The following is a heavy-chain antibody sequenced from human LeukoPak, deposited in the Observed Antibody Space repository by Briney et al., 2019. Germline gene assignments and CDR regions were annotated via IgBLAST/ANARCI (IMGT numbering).Heavy chain of an antibody. Sequence: ASVKVSCKASGYTFTGYYMHWVRQAPGQGLEWMGWINPNSGGTNYAQKFQGRVTMTRDTSISTAYMELSRLRSDDTAVYNCARGEHRDDYVRGKGFDPWGQGTLVTVSS. CDR3: ARGEHRDDYVRGKGFDP. CDR2: INPNSGGT. CDR1: GYTFTGYY. J-gene: IGHJ5*02. D-gene: IGHD3-16*01. V-gene: IGHV1-2*02.